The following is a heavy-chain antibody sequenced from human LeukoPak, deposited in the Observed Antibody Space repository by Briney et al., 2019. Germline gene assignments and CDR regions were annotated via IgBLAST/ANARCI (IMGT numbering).Heavy chain of an antibody. CDR1: GYTFTGYY. V-gene: IGHV1-2*02. CDR3: ARVWVHYGGSSEGAFDI. J-gene: IGHJ3*02. Sequence: GASVKVSCKASGYTFTGYYMHWVRQAPGQGLEWMGWINPNSGGTNYAQKFQGRVTMTRDTSISTAYMELSRLRSDDTAVYYCARVWVHYGGSSEGAFDIWGQGTMVTVSS. D-gene: IGHD4-23*01. CDR2: INPNSGGT.